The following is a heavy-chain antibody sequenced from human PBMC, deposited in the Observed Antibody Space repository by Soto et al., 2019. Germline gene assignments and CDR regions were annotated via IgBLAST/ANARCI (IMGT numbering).Heavy chain of an antibody. D-gene: IGHD3-3*01. V-gene: IGHV5-51*01. CDR1: GYNFAGYW. Sequence: GESLKISCKGSGYNFAGYWIAWVRQMPGKGLELMGIIYPSDSDTRYRPSFQGQVTISADKSISSAYLQWSSLRASDTAMYYCARGGVSTRTFDYWGQGTPITVSS. CDR2: IYPSDSDT. CDR3: ARGGVSTRTFDY. J-gene: IGHJ4*02.